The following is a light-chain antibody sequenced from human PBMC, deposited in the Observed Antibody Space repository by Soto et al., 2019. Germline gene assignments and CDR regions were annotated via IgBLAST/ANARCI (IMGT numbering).Light chain of an antibody. CDR1: QNINNY. CDR3: QQYENLPT. CDR2: DAS. V-gene: IGKV1-33*01. J-gene: IGKJ5*01. Sequence: DIQMTQSPSSLSASVGVRVTITCQASQNINNYLNWYQQKPGRAPKLLIYDASNLEAGVPSRFRGSGSGTDFTFTISRLQPEDIATDYCQQYENLPTFGQGTRLEIK.